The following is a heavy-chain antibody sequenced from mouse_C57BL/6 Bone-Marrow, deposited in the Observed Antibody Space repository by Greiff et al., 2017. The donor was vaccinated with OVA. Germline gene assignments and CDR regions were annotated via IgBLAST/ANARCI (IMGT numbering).Heavy chain of an antibody. D-gene: IGHD1-1*01. CDR3: ARAVYYYGRSYDYAMDY. CDR2: INPYNGDT. J-gene: IGHJ4*01. Sequence: EVQRVESGPELVKPGASVKISCKASGYSFTGYFMNWVMQSHGKSLEWIGSINPYNGDTFYNQKFKGKATLTVDKSSSTAHMELRSLTSEDSAVYYCARAVYYYGRSYDYAMDYWGKGTSVTVSS. V-gene: IGHV1-20*01. CDR1: GYSFTGYF.